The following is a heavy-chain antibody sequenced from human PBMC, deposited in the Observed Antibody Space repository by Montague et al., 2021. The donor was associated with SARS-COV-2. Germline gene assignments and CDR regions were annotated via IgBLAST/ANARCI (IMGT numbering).Heavy chain of an antibody. J-gene: IGHJ2*01. CDR3: ARDGYNAHQNYWYFDL. CDR2: IYYSGST. V-gene: IGHV4-59*12. CDR1: GGSISTYY. D-gene: IGHD5-24*01. Sequence: SETLSLTCTVSGGSISTYYWSWIRQPPGKGLEWIGYIYYSGSTNXSPSLKSRVTISVDTSKNQFSLKLSSETAADTAVYYCARDGYNAHQNYWYFDLWGRGTLVTVSS.